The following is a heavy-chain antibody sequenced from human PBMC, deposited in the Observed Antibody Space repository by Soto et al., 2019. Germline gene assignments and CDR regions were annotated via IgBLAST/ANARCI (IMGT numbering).Heavy chain of an antibody. Sequence: GGSLRLSCAASGFTFSSYAMSWVRQAPGKGLEWVSAISGSGGSTYYADSVKGRFTISRDNSKNTLYLQMNSLRAEDTAVYYCAKDRRTDPYGNNYGELYDYWGQGTLVTVSS. CDR2: ISGSGGST. D-gene: IGHD4-17*01. J-gene: IGHJ4*02. CDR1: GFTFSSYA. V-gene: IGHV3-23*01. CDR3: AKDRRTDPYGNNYGELYDY.